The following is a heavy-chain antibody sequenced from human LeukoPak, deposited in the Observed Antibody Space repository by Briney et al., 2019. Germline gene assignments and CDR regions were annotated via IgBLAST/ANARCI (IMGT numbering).Heavy chain of an antibody. CDR3: ARVSYGYGPNYYYYYMDV. J-gene: IGHJ6*03. CDR2: ISSSGSTI. D-gene: IGHD5-18*01. CDR1: YY. V-gene: IGHV3-11*04. Sequence: YYWGWIRQPPGKGLEWVSYISSSGSTIYYADSVKGRFTISRDNAKNSLYLQMNSLRAEDTAVYYCARVSYGYGPNYYYYYMDVWGKGTTVTVSS.